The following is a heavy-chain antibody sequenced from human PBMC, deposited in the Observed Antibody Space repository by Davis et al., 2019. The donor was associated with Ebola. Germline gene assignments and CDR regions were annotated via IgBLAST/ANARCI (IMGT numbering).Heavy chain of an antibody. CDR2: ISGSGARK. D-gene: IGHD6-13*01. CDR1: GFTFSSYA. V-gene: IGHV3-23*01. CDR3: AKVGGWPSSWFAFEK. Sequence: GESLKISCEASGFTFSSYAMSWVRQAPGKGLECVSVISGSGARKYNADSVEGRFTISRDNSKRTLYLQMDSLRAEDTAVYYCAKVGGWPSSWFAFEKWGQGTMVTFSS. J-gene: IGHJ3*02.